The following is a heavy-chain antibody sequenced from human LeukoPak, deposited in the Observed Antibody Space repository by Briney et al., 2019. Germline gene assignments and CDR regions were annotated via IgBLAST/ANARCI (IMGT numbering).Heavy chain of an antibody. Sequence: GASVKVSCKASGGTFSSYAISWVRQAPGQGLEWMGGIIPIFGTANYAQKFQGRVTITTDESTSTAYMELSSLRSEDTAVYYCARGVDFWSGYAFDIWGQGTMVTVSS. CDR1: GGTFSSYA. D-gene: IGHD3-3*01. J-gene: IGHJ3*02. CDR3: ARGVDFWSGYAFDI. CDR2: IIPIFGTA. V-gene: IGHV1-69*05.